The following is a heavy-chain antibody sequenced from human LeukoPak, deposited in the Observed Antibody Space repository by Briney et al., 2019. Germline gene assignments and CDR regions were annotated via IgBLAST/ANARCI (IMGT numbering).Heavy chain of an antibody. J-gene: IGHJ4*02. CDR1: GFTLSNAW. V-gene: IGHV3-15*01. CDR3: TTRGYSSSWYDDY. Sequence: GGSLRLSCAASGFTLSNAWMSWVRQAPGKGLEWVGRIKSKTDGGTTDYAAPVKGRFTISRDDSKNTLYLQMNSLKTEDTAVYYCTTRGYSSSWYDDYWGQGTLVTVSS. CDR2: IKSKTDGGTT. D-gene: IGHD6-13*01.